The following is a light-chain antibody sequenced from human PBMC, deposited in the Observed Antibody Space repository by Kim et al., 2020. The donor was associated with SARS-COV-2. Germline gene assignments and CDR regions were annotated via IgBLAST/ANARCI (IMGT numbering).Light chain of an antibody. CDR1: QSLRSNY. CDR3: QQYDSTPWT. CDR2: GAS. Sequence: SPGERAAISCRARQSLRSNYLAWYQQSPGQAPRLLIFGASARATGIPDRFSGGGSGTDFTLIISRLEPEDFAVYYCQQYDSTPWTFGQGTKVDIK. V-gene: IGKV3-20*01. J-gene: IGKJ1*01.